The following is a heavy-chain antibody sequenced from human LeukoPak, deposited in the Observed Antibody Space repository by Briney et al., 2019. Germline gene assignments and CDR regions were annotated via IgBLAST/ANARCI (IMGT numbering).Heavy chain of an antibody. CDR3: ARSGLDSSGYYRWNFDH. V-gene: IGHV4-31*03. CDR1: GGSISSGGYY. CDR2: IYYSGST. J-gene: IGHJ4*02. D-gene: IGHD3-22*01. Sequence: SETLSLTCTVSGGSISSGGYYWSWIRQHPGKGLEWIGYIYYSGSTYYNPSLKSRVTISVDTSKNQFSLKLSSVTAADTAVYYCARSGLDSSGYYRWNFDHWGQGTLVTVSS.